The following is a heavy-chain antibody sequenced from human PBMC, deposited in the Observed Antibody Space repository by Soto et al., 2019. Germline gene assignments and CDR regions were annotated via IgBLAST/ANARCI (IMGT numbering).Heavy chain of an antibody. CDR3: AKQGLIVVVITLFYFDY. V-gene: IGHV3-23*01. Sequence: SLRLSCAASGFTFSSYAMSWVRQAPGKGLEWVSAISGSGGSTYYADSVKGRFTISRDNSKNTLYLQMNSLRAEDTAVYYCAKQGLIVVVITLFYFDYWGQGTLVTVSS. D-gene: IGHD3-22*01. CDR2: ISGSGGST. CDR1: GFTFSSYA. J-gene: IGHJ4*02.